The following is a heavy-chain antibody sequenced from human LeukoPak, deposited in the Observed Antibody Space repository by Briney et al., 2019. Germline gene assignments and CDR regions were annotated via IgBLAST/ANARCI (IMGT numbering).Heavy chain of an antibody. CDR2: IYYSGST. V-gene: IGHV4-59*12. Sequence: SETLSLTCTVSGGSISSYYWSWIRQPPGKGLEWIGYIYYSGSTNYNPSLKSRVTISVDTSKNQFSLKLSSVTAADTAVYYCARGQGTIFGVVIKSSRYYYGMDVWGQGTTVTVSS. J-gene: IGHJ6*02. CDR3: ARGQGTIFGVVIKSSRYYYGMDV. CDR1: GGSISSYY. D-gene: IGHD3-3*01.